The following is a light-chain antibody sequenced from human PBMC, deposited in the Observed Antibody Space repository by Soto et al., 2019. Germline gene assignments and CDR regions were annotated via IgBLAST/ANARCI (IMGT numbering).Light chain of an antibody. J-gene: IGLJ3*02. CDR3: SSSTASDIWV. V-gene: IGLV2-11*01. CDR2: AVS. CDR1: NSDVGRYNF. Sequence: QSALTQPRSVSGSPGQSVTISCTGTNSDVGRYNFVSWYQQLPGKAPKLLISAVSQRPSGVPDRFSGSKSGNTASLTISGLEDDDEADYFCSSSTASDIWVFGGGTQLAVL.